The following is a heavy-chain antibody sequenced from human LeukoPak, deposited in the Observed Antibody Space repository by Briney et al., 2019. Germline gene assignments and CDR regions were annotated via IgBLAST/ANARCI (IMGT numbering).Heavy chain of an antibody. CDR1: GDSITSNSDY. J-gene: IGHJ4*02. D-gene: IGHD3-16*01. Sequence: SETLCLTCTVSGDSITSNSDYWGWIRQPPGKGLEWIGSIYYSGSTYYNPSLKSRVTISVDTSKNQFSLKLSSVTAADTAVYYCATPGSYAGDYWGQGTLVTVSS. CDR3: ATPGSYAGDY. CDR2: IYYSGST. V-gene: IGHV4-39*07.